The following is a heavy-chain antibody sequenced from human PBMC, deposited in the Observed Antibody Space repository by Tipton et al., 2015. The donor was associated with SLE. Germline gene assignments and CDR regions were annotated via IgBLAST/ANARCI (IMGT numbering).Heavy chain of an antibody. CDR2: FYAGRNT. CDR3: AREPDF. J-gene: IGHJ4*02. V-gene: IGHV3-30*14. Sequence: SLRLSCTASGFTFSTYAMHWVRQAPGKGLEWVAVFYAGRNTYYADSVKGRFTISGDTSKNSVFLQMDSLRGEDTAVYYCAREPDFWGQGVLVTVSS. CDR1: GFTFSTYA.